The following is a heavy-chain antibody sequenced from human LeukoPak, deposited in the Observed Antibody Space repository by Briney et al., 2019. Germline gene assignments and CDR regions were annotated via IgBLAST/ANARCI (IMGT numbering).Heavy chain of an antibody. CDR3: ARDSSGPAF. Sequence: GGSLRLSCAASGFTVTDNYMSWVRQAPGKGLEWVSVIYRGGGTFYSDSVKGRFTISRDFSKNTLYPQMNSLRADDTAVYYCARDSSGPAFWGQGTLVTVSS. J-gene: IGHJ4*02. V-gene: IGHV3-53*01. D-gene: IGHD6-19*01. CDR2: IYRGGGT. CDR1: GFTVTDNY.